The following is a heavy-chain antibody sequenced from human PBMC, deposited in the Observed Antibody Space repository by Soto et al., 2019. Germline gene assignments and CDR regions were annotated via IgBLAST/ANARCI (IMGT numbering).Heavy chain of an antibody. J-gene: IGHJ5*02. D-gene: IGHD6-6*01. CDR1: GGSISSSGYY. Sequence: SETLSLTCTVSGGSISSSGYYWSWIRQHPGKGLEWIGYIYYSGSTYYNPSLKSRVTISVDTSKNQFSLKLSSVTAADTAVSYAARSSWEWFDPWGQGTLVIVSS. CDR2: IYYSGST. CDR3: ARSSWEWFDP. V-gene: IGHV4-31*03.